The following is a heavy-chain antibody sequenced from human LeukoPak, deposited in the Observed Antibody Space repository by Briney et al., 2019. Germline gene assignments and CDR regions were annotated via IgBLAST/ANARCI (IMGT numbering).Heavy chain of an antibody. CDR1: GFTFSNYA. D-gene: IGHD4-17*01. CDR2: ISGSGVRT. CDR3: AKPRGATVTSYYSDY. Sequence: PGGSLRLSCAASGFTFSNYAMSWVRQAPGKGLEWVSLISGSGVRTYYADSVKGRFTISRDNSKNTLYLQMSSLRAEDTAVYYCAKPRGATVTSYYSDYWGQGTLVTVSS. J-gene: IGHJ4*02. V-gene: IGHV3-23*01.